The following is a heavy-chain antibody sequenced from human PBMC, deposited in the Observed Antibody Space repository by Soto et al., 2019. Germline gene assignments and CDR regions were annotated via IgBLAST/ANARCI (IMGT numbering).Heavy chain of an antibody. CDR1: GCSFTSDW. V-gene: IGHV5-10-1*01. CDR3: ARHEGAGTTLYYGMDV. CDR2: IDPSDSYT. D-gene: IGHD1-7*01. J-gene: IGHJ6*02. Sequence: EFLKISCKGPGCSFTSDWISWVRQMPVKGLEWMGRIDPSDSYTNYSPSFQGHVTISADKSISTAYLQWSSLKASDTAMYYCARHEGAGTTLYYGMDVWGQGTTVTAS.